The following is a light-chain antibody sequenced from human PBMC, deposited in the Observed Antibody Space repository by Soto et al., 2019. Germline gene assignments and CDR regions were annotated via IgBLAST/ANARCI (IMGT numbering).Light chain of an antibody. CDR1: SSDVGGYKS. Sequence: QSALTQPASVSGSPGQSITISCTGTSSDVGGYKSVSWYQQQPDRAPKLILYEVSNRPSGVAHRFSGSKSGNTASLTISGLQAEDEADYYCCSFTSSTTYVFGTGTKLTVL. CDR2: EVS. J-gene: IGLJ1*01. CDR3: CSFTSSTTYV. V-gene: IGLV2-14*01.